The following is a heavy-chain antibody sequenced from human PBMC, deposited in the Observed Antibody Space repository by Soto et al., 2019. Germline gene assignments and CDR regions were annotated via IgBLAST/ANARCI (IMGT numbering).Heavy chain of an antibody. J-gene: IGHJ3*02. V-gene: IGHV4-39*01. CDR2: IYYSGST. Sequence: PSETLSLTCTVSGGSISSSSYYWGWIRQPPGKGLEWIGSIYYSGSTYYNPSLKSRVTISVDTSKNQFSLKLSSVTVADTAVYYCSRQITMVRGVIKEDDAFDIWGQGTMVTVS. D-gene: IGHD3-10*01. CDR1: GGSISSSSYY. CDR3: SRQITMVRGVIKEDDAFDI.